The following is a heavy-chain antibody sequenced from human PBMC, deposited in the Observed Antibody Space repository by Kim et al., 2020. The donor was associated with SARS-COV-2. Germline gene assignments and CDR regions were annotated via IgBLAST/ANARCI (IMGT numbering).Heavy chain of an antibody. V-gene: IGHV3-23*01. J-gene: IGHJ5*02. D-gene: IGHD2-2*01. CDR3: AKDRDLPAAISWFDP. Sequence: DPVKGPFTISRDNSKNTLYLQMNSLRAEDTAVYYCAKDRDLPAAISWFDPWGQGTLVTVSS.